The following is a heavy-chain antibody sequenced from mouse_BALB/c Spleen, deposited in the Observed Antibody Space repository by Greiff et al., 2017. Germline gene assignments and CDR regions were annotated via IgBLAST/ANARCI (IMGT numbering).Heavy chain of an antibody. J-gene: IGHJ1*01. CDR1: GYTFTDYY. CDR3: ARGGLRRYFDV. CDR2: IYPGGGNT. D-gene: IGHD2-4*01. Sequence: QVQLKESGAELARPGASVKLSCKASGYTFTDYYINWVKQRTGQGLEWIGEIYPGGGNTYYNEKFKGKATLTADKSSSTAYMQLSSLTSEDSAVYFCARGGLRRYFDVWGAGTTVTVSS. V-gene: IGHV1-77*01.